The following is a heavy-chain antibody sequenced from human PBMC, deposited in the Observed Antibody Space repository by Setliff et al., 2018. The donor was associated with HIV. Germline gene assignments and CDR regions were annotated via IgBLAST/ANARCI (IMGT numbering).Heavy chain of an antibody. CDR1: GGTPRGYA. D-gene: IGHD3-10*01. CDR3: ARDRGYGSGSYYADNWFDP. J-gene: IGHJ5*02. CDR2: FISVRGVT. V-gene: IGHV1-69*10. Sequence: SVKVSCKTSGGTPRGYAISWVRQAPGQGLEWMGGFISVRGVTHHAQKFQGRVTFTTDESTSTAYMELSSLRSEDTAVYYCARDRGYGSGSYYADNWFDPWGQGTLVTVSS.